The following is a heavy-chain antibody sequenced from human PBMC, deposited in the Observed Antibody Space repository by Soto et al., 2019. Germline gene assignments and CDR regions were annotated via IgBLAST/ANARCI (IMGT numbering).Heavy chain of an antibody. CDR3: ARRIYLGPSRYDLDF. Sequence: QLQLQESGPGLVKPSETLSLSCSVSGDSIRNRNYYWAWIRQPPGKGLEWIVSRYDDASTFYNPSLKRRVTISIDTSKKQLSLKVTSVTAADTAVYYCARRIYLGPSRYDLDFWGQGTLVTVSS. V-gene: IGHV4-39*01. J-gene: IGHJ4*02. D-gene: IGHD3-22*01. CDR2: RYDDAST. CDR1: GDSIRNRNYY.